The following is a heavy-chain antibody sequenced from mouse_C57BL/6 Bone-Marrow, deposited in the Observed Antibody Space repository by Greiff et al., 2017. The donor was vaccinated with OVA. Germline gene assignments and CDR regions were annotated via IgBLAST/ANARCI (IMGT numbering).Heavy chain of an antibody. V-gene: IGHV1-18*01. CDR2: INPNNGCT. CDR1: GYTFTDYN. D-gene: IGHD1-1*01. J-gene: IGHJ3*01. Sequence: VQLQQSGPELVKPGASVKIPCKASGYTFTDYNMDWVKQSHGKSLEWIGDINPNNGCTIYNQKFKGKATLTVDKSSSTAYIELRSLTSEDTAVYYCVRRAYYGSSLWFAYWGKGTLVTVSA. CDR3: VRRAYYGSSLWFAY.